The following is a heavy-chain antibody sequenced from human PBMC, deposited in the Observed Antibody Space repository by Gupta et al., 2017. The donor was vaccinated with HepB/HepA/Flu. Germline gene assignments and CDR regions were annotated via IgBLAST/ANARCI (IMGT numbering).Heavy chain of an antibody. Sequence: QVQLQQWGAGLLKPSETLSLTCAVYGGSFSGYYWSWIRQPPGKGLEWIGEINHSGRTNYNPSRKSRVTISVDTSKNQFSLKLSSVTAADPAVYYCARRQTGQQLVLGNWFDPGGQGTLVTVSS. D-gene: IGHD6-13*01. CDR3: ARRQTGQQLVLGNWFDP. CDR1: GGSFSGYY. CDR2: INHSGRT. J-gene: IGHJ5*02. V-gene: IGHV4-34*01.